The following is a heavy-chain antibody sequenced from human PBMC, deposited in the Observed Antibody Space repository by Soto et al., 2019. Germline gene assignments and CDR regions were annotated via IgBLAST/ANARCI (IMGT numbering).Heavy chain of an antibody. V-gene: IGHV3-23*01. J-gene: IGHJ4*02. CDR1: GFTFSNYA. CDR2: ISGSGGRS. Sequence: EVQLLDSGGGLVQPGGSLRLSCAASGFTFSNYAMTWVRQGPGEGLEWVSGISGSGGRSYYADSVKGRFTICRDNSKSALYLQMNSLRAEDTAVYYCAKAYFVWSSEQPYYFDYWGQGTLVTVSS. CDR3: AKAYFVWSSEQPYYFDY. D-gene: IGHD3-16*01.